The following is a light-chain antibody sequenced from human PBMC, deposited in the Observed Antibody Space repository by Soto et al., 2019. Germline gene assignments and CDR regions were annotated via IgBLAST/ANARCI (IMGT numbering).Light chain of an antibody. CDR3: QQRSNWPLT. J-gene: IGKJ4*01. Sequence: EIMLTQSPATLSLSPGERATLSCKASQSVNTYIAWYQQKPGQAPRLLIYDASNRATAIPPRFSGSGSGTDFTFTISSLEPEDFAVYYCQQRSNWPLTFGGGTKVEIK. CDR2: DAS. V-gene: IGKV3-11*01. CDR1: QSVNTY.